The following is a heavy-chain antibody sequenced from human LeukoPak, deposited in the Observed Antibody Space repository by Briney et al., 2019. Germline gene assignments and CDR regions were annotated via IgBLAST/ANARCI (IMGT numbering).Heavy chain of an antibody. CDR1: GFTFSSYG. Sequence: PGGSLRLSCAASGFTFSSYGMHWVRQAPGKGLEWVAVISYDGSNKYYADSVKGRFTISRDNSKKTLYLQINSLRAEDTAVYDCAKGGKWELPQRVLDYFDFWGQGTLVSVSS. D-gene: IGHD1-26*01. CDR2: ISYDGSNK. CDR3: AKGGKWELPQRVLDYFDF. V-gene: IGHV3-30*18. J-gene: IGHJ4*02.